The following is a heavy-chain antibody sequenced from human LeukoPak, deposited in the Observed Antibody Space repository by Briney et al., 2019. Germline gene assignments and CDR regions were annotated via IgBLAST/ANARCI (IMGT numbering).Heavy chain of an antibody. CDR3: AIVVAARQGTIHP. J-gene: IGHJ5*02. CDR1: GFTFSSYG. D-gene: IGHD6-25*01. Sequence: GGSLRLSCAASGFTFSSYGMSWGRQAPGKGLEWVSTISGSCGTTYYADSAKDRLTISRDNSKSTLYVQMNSLRAENTAVYYGAIVVAARQGTIHPWGQATLVTISS. V-gene: IGHV3-23*01. CDR2: ISGSCGTT.